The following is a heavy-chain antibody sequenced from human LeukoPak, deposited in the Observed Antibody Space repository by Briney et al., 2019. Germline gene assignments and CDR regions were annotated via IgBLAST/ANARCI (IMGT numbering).Heavy chain of an antibody. D-gene: IGHD4-11*01. V-gene: IGHV3-30-3*01. Sequence: GRSLRLSCAASGFTFSSYAMHWVRQAPGKGLEWVAVISYDGSNKHYADSVKGRFTISRDNSKNTLYLQMNSLRAEDTAVYYCVTVTTVIHWGQGTLVTVSS. CDR2: ISYDGSNK. CDR3: VTVTTVIH. J-gene: IGHJ4*02. CDR1: GFTFSSYA.